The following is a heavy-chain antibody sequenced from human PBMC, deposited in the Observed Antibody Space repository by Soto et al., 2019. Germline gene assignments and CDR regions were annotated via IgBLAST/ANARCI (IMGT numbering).Heavy chain of an antibody. V-gene: IGHV1-69*01. CDR1: GGTFSNYA. J-gene: IGHJ4*02. CDR3: ARGPGAYTYCDY. Sequence: QVQLVQSGAEVKKPGSSVKVSCKASGGTFSNYAINWVRQAPGQGLEWMGGIIPFFGTANHAQKFQGRVTITADESTSTAYMELSSLRSEDTAVYYCARGPGAYTYCDYWGQGTLVTVSS. CDR2: IIPFFGTA. D-gene: IGHD5-18*01.